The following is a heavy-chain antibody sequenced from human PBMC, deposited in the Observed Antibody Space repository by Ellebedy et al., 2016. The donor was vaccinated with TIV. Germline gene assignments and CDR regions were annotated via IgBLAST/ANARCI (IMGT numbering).Heavy chain of an antibody. CDR1: GFTFSNYW. Sequence: GESLKISCKVSGFTFSNYWMHWVRQAPGKGLVWVSRIKRDGRGTIYADSVKGRFTMSRDKAKNTLFMQMNSLRAEDSAVYYCVRAWGGHDSSGYFYEREYYFDYWGQGTLVTVSS. CDR3: VRAWGGHDSSGYFYEREYYFDY. CDR2: IKRDGRGT. J-gene: IGHJ4*02. V-gene: IGHV3-74*01. D-gene: IGHD3-22*01.